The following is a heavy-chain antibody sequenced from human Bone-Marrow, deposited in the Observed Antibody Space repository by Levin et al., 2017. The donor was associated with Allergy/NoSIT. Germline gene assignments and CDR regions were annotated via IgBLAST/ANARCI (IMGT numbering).Heavy chain of an antibody. CDR1: GYSFSTLH. V-gene: IGHV1-8*01. Sequence: GASVKVSCKASGYSFSTLHINWMRQATGQGLEWMGWMSPDTGNTGYAQKFQGRITMTRNTSIGTAYMELSSLRSDDTAVYYCARGITAGVDYWGQGTLITVSS. D-gene: IGHD1-1*01. CDR3: ARGITAGVDY. J-gene: IGHJ4*02. CDR2: MSPDTGNT.